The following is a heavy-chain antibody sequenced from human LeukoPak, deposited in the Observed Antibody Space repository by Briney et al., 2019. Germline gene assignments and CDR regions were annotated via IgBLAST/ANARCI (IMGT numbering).Heavy chain of an antibody. Sequence: ASVKVSCKASGYTFTSYYMHWVRQAPGQGLEWMGIINPSGGSTSYAQKFQGRVTMTRDMSTSTVYMELSSLRSEDTAVYYCARVRSSGWYPHAFDIWGQGTMVTVSS. CDR2: INPSGGST. CDR3: ARVRSSGWYPHAFDI. V-gene: IGHV1-46*01. D-gene: IGHD6-19*01. CDR1: GYTFTSYY. J-gene: IGHJ3*02.